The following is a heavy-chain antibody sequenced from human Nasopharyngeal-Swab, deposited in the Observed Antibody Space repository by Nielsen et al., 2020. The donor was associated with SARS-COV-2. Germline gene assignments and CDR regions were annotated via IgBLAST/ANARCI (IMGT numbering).Heavy chain of an antibody. V-gene: IGHV1-18*01. CDR3: ATAYGSVSSPEY. J-gene: IGHJ4*02. Sequence: ASVKVSCKASGYTFTSFGISWVRQAPGQGLEWMGWISSYNGDTRYAHSLQGRITMTTDTSTSTAYLELRSLRSDDTAMYYCATAYGSVSSPEYWGQGTLVPSPQ. CDR1: GYTFTSFG. CDR2: ISSYNGDT. D-gene: IGHD3-10*01.